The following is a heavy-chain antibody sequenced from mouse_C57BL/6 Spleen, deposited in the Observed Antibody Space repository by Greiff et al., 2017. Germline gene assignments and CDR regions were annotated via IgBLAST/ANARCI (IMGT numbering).Heavy chain of an antibody. CDR3: AREEVYYGSSPDY. CDR2: IHPNSGST. J-gene: IGHJ2*01. CDR1: GYTFTSYW. V-gene: IGHV1-64*01. Sequence: VQLQQPGAELVKPGASVKLSCKASGYTFTSYWMHWVKQRPGQGLEWIGMIHPNSGSTNYNEKFKSKATLTVDKSSSTAYMQLSSLTSEDSAVYYCAREEVYYGSSPDYWGQGTTLTVSS. D-gene: IGHD1-1*01.